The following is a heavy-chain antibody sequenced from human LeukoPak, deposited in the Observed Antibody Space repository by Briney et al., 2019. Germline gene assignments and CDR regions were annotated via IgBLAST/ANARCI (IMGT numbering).Heavy chain of an antibody. CDR2: ISSSGSTI. Sequence: GGSLRLSCAVSGFTFSDYYMSWIRQAPGKGLEWVSYISSSGSTIYYADSVKGRFTISRDNAKNSLYLQMNSLRAEDTAVYYCARGLFSPGIAAAGTFYYYYGMDVWGQGTTVTVSS. J-gene: IGHJ6*02. D-gene: IGHD6-13*01. CDR1: GFTFSDYY. V-gene: IGHV3-11*01. CDR3: ARGLFSPGIAAAGTFYYYYGMDV.